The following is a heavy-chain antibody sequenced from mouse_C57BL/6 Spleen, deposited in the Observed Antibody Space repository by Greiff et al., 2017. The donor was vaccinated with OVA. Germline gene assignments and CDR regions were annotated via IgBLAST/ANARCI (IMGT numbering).Heavy chain of an antibody. V-gene: IGHV1-69*01. Sequence: QVQLQQPGAELVMPGASVKLSCKASGYTFTSYWMHWVKQRPGQGLEWIGEIDPSDSYTNYNQKFKGKSTLTVDKSSSTAYMQLSSLTSEDSAVYYCARDYGSSPHAMDYWGQGTSVTVSS. CDR3: ARDYGSSPHAMDY. CDR1: GYTFTSYW. D-gene: IGHD1-1*01. CDR2: IDPSDSYT. J-gene: IGHJ4*01.